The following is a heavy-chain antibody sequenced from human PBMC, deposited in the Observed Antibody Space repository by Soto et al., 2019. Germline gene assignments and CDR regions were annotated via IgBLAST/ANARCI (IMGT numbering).Heavy chain of an antibody. J-gene: IGHJ3*02. CDR1: GYTFTSYG. V-gene: IGHV1-18*01. D-gene: IGHD6-6*01. CDR3: ARETDSSSPLSGAFDI. CDR2: ISAYTGNT. Sequence: ASVKVSCKASGYTFTSYGISWVRQAPGQGLEGMGWISAYTGNTNYAPKLHGRVTMTTDTSTSTAYMDLRSLRSDDTALYYCARETDSSSPLSGAFDIWGQGTMVTVSS.